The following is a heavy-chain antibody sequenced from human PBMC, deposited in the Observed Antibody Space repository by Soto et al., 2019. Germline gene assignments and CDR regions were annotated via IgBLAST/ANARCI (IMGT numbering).Heavy chain of an antibody. V-gene: IGHV1-2*02. CDR1: GYTFTGYY. D-gene: IGHD2-2*01. CDR2: INPETGGT. CDR3: ARERYQVISDGMDV. J-gene: IGHJ6*02. Sequence: QVQLVQSGADVKTPGASVRVSCKASGYTFTGYYVHWVREAPGQGREWMGWINPETGGTSYAQKFQGRVTLARDTSINPAYLELSRLRFDDAAVYFCARERYQVISDGMDVWGQGTTVTVSS.